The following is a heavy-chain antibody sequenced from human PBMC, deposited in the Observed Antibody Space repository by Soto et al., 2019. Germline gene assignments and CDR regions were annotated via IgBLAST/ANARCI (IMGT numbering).Heavy chain of an antibody. Sequence: QVQLVESGGGVVQPGRSLRLSCAASGFTFSSFSLHWVRQAPGKGLEWLALISYDGSSKYNADSVKGRFAISRDNSKNTVYLQLNSLKPEDTAVYYWARTTTVAGTPEFDYWGQGTLVTVSS. D-gene: IGHD6-19*01. CDR3: ARTTTVAGTPEFDY. J-gene: IGHJ4*02. CDR1: GFTFSSFS. CDR2: ISYDGSSK. V-gene: IGHV3-30*09.